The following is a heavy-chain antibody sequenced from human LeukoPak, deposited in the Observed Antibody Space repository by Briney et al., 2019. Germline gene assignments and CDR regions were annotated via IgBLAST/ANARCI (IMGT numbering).Heavy chain of an antibody. Sequence: GGSLRLSCVASGFSFSSYGMHWVRRAPGKGLEWMTFIRFDGSEKYYADSVKGRFTISRDNSKNTLYLQMNSLRAEDTAVYYCAKGSHVVVTAIDYWGQGTLVTVSS. V-gene: IGHV3-30*02. CDR3: AKGSHVVVTAIDY. D-gene: IGHD2-21*02. CDR1: GFSFSSYG. J-gene: IGHJ4*02. CDR2: IRFDGSEK.